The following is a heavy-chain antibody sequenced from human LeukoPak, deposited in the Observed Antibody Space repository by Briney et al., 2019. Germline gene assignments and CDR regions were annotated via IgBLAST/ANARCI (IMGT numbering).Heavy chain of an antibody. CDR1: GGSISSSNW. V-gene: IGHV4-4*02. D-gene: IGHD2-15*01. Sequence: SETLSLTCAVSGGSISSSNWWSWVRQPPGKGLEWIGEIYHSGSTNYNPSLKSRVAISVDKSKNQFSLKLSSVTVADTAVYYCARSLPAATFFDYWGQGTLVTVSS. J-gene: IGHJ4*02. CDR3: ARSLPAATFFDY. CDR2: IYHSGST.